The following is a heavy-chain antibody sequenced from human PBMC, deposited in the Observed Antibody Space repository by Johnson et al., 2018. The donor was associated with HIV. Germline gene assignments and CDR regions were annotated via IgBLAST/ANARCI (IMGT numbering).Heavy chain of an antibody. CDR2: ISSSGSTI. J-gene: IGHJ3*02. CDR1: GFTFSDYY. Sequence: QVQLVESGGGLVKPGGSLRLSCAASGFTFSDYYMSWIRQAPGKGLEWVSYISSSGSTIYYADSVKGRFTISRENAKNPLYLQMGSLRAEDMAVYYCAREGAWSLRAAAGRGAFDIWGQGTMVTVSS. V-gene: IGHV3-11*04. D-gene: IGHD6-13*01. CDR3: AREGAWSLRAAAGRGAFDI.